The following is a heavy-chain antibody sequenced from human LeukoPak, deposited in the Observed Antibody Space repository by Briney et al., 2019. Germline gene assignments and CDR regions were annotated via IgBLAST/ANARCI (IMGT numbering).Heavy chain of an antibody. D-gene: IGHD1-26*01. CDR3: ARMRTGSSHTHYYYYYMDV. CDR1: GDSITGYY. CDR2: INHSGST. V-gene: IGHV4-34*01. Sequence: SETLSLTCSVSGDSITGYYWSWIRQPPGKGPEWIGEINHSGSTNYNPSLKSRVTISVDTSKNQFSLKLSSVTAADTAVYYCARMRTGSSHTHYYYYYMDVWGKGTTVTISS. J-gene: IGHJ6*03.